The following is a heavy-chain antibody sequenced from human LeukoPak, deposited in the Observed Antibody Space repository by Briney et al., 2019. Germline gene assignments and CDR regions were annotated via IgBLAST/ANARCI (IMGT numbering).Heavy chain of an antibody. CDR3: APDRSVGATYRFDH. Sequence: GGSLRLSCAASGFTFSIYWMTWVRQAPGKGLEWVANIKQDGSEKYYVDSVKGRFTISRDNAKNSLFLQMNSLRAEDTAVYYCAPDRSVGATYRFDHWGQGTLVTVSS. J-gene: IGHJ4*02. CDR1: GFTFSIYW. D-gene: IGHD1-26*01. V-gene: IGHV3-7*01. CDR2: IKQDGSEK.